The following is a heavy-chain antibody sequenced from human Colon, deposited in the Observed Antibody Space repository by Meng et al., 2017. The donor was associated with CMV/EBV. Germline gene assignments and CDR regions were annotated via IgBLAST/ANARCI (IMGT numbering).Heavy chain of an antibody. CDR1: GFYFRSFE. D-gene: IGHD3-3*01. CDR2: ISSGGQTI. V-gene: IGHV3-48*03. Sequence: GGSLRLSCSVSGFYFRSFEMNWVRQAPGKGLEWVAYISSGGQTIHYADSVKGRFTISRDNTNYSLYLHMTSLRADDTAVYYCARAPALITIAGVVTYGMDVWGPGTTVTVSS. CDR3: ARAPALITIAGVVTYGMDV. J-gene: IGHJ6*02.